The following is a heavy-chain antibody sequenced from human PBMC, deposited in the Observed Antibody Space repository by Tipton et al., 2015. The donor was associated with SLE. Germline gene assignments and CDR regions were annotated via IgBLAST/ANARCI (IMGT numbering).Heavy chain of an antibody. CDR3: ARDFWSGYYTASFDY. D-gene: IGHD3-3*01. V-gene: IGHV4-61*02. CDR2: IYTSGST. J-gene: IGHJ4*02. CDR1: GGSISSGSYY. Sequence: TLSLTCTVSGGSISSGSYYWSWIRQPAGKGLEWIGRIYTSGSTNYNPSLKSRVTISVDTSKNHFPLKLSSVTAADTAVYYCARDFWSGYYTASFDYWGQGTLVTVSS.